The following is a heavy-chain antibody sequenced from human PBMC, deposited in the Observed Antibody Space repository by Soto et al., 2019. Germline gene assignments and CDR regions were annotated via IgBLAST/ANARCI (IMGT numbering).Heavy chain of an antibody. D-gene: IGHD5-12*01. CDR3: ARDMQFVDIVSTMIHRYLFSAMDV. Sequence: QVQVAESGGGVVQPGRSLRLSCEVSGFTCSRHGMHWVRQAPGKGLEWVAFIWYDGSNNIYGESVNGRFTVSRDDFKYTVYLQLKNVSIDATGISYCARDMQFVDIVSTMIHRYLFSAMDVWGQGTTVTVSS. CDR2: IWYDGSNN. CDR1: GFTCSRHG. V-gene: IGHV3-33*01. J-gene: IGHJ6*02.